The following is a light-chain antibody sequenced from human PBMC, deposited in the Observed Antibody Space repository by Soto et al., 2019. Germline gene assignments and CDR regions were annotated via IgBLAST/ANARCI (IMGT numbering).Light chain of an antibody. CDR3: QSYDSRLTGSYV. CDR1: KSNIGAGFA. Sequence: SKSNIGAGFAVHWYQHIPGAAPRLLIYDNTDRPSGVPDRFSASTSGTSASLTINGLQAEDEGDYYCQSYDSRLTGSYVFGTGTKVTVL. V-gene: IGLV1-40*01. CDR2: DNT. J-gene: IGLJ1*01.